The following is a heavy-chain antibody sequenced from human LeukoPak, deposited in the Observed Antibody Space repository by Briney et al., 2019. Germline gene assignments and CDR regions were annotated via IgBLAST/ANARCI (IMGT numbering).Heavy chain of an antibody. D-gene: IGHD4-17*01. V-gene: IGHV3-9*01. Sequence: GGSLRLSCAASGFTFDDYAMHWVRQAPGKGLEWVSGISWNSGSIGYADSVKGRFTISRDNAKNSLYLQMNSLRAEDAALYYCAKGPGLLDYGDSMYYFDYWGQGTLVTVSS. CDR1: GFTFDDYA. CDR3: AKGPGLLDYGDSMYYFDY. J-gene: IGHJ4*02. CDR2: ISWNSGSI.